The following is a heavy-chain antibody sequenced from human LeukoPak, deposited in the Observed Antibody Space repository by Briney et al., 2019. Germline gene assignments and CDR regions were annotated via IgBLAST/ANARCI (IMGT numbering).Heavy chain of an antibody. Sequence: SETLSLTCTVSGDSFSSDYWSWIRRPAGKGLEWIGRISTSGGSNYNPSFKGRVTMSVDTSKNQFSLQLSSVTAADTAVYYCAREVSSGWYLQNWFDPWGQGTLVSVSS. CDR1: GDSFSSDY. D-gene: IGHD6-19*01. CDR2: ISTSGGS. J-gene: IGHJ5*02. CDR3: AREVSSGWYLQNWFDP. V-gene: IGHV4-4*07.